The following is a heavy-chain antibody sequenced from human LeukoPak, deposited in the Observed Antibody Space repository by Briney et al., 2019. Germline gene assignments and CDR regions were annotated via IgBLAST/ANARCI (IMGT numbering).Heavy chain of an antibody. CDR3: ARTYYDSSGYYYVGLNYYYMDV. CDR1: GGSFSGYY. J-gene: IGHJ6*03. Sequence: PSETLSLTCAVYGGSFSGYYWSWIRQPPGKGLEWIGEINHSRSTNYNPSLKSRVTISVDTSKNQFSLKLSSVTAADTAVYYCARTYYDSSGYYYVGLNYYYMDVWGKGTTVTISS. CDR2: INHSRST. D-gene: IGHD3-22*01. V-gene: IGHV4-34*01.